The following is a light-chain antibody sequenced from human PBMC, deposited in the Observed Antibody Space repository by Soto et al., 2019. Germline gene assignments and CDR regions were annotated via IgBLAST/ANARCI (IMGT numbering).Light chain of an antibody. J-gene: IGLJ2*01. CDR2: GNS. Sequence: QAVLTQPPSVSGAPGQRVTISCTGSSSNIGAGYDVHWYQQLPGTAPKLLIYGNSNRPSGVPDRFSGSKSGTSASLVITGLQAEDEADYYCQSYDSSLSGSNVVFGGGTKLTVL. V-gene: IGLV1-40*01. CDR3: QSYDSSLSGSNVV. CDR1: SSNIGAGYD.